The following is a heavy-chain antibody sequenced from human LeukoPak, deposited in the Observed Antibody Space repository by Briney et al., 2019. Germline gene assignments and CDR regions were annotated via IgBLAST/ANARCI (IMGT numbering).Heavy chain of an antibody. CDR1: GGSVSGYY. J-gene: IGHJ4*02. V-gene: IGHV4-59*02. CDR2: VYYSGST. CDR3: ARGRWPPLPTY. D-gene: IGHD5-24*01. Sequence: SETLSLTCVVSGGSVSGYYWGWIRQPPGRGLEWIGYVYYSGSTNYSPSFKSRITISVDTSRNQFSLQLSSVTAADTAVYYCARGRWPPLPTYWGQGTLVTVSS.